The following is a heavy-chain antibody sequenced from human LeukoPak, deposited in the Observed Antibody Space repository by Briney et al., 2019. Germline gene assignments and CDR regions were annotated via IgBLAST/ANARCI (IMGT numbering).Heavy chain of an antibody. CDR1: GGTFGSYT. CDR3: ARSAGYDSSGHDYYYYGMDV. CDR2: IIPILGIA. D-gene: IGHD3-22*01. Sequence: SVKVSCKASGGTFGSYTISWVRRAPGQGLEWMGRIIPILGIANYAQKFQGRVTITADKSTSTAYMELSSLRSEDTAVYYCARSAGYDSSGHDYYYYGMDVWGQGTTVTVSS. V-gene: IGHV1-69*02. J-gene: IGHJ6*02.